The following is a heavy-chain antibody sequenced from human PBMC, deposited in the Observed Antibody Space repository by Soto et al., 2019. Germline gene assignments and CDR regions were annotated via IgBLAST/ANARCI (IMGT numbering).Heavy chain of an antibody. Sequence: QVQLQESGPGLVKPSQTLSLTCTVSGGSVSSGDYHWSWIRQHPGKGLEWIGYIYYTGSTFYNPSLKGRITLSIDTSKNQFSLKLSSVTAADTAVYYCARDKEAVHSSWGQGTTVTVSS. CDR3: ARDKEAVHSS. D-gene: IGHD2-21*01. J-gene: IGHJ6*02. CDR1: GGSVSSGDYH. CDR2: IYYTGST. V-gene: IGHV4-31*03.